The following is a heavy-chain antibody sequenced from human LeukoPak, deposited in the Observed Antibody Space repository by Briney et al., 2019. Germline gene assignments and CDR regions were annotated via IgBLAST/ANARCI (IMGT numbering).Heavy chain of an antibody. J-gene: IGHJ4*02. V-gene: IGHV3-30*07. CDR2: ISYDGSHK. CDR3: AREMIAAVGRGGCDY. D-gene: IGHD6-13*01. CDR1: GFIFSSYA. Sequence: GGSLRLSCVASGFIFSSYAMHWVRQAPGKGLEWVAAISYDGSHKYYADSVKGRFTISRDNSKNTLWLQMNSLRGEDTAVYYCAREMIAAVGRGGCDYWGQGTLVTVSS.